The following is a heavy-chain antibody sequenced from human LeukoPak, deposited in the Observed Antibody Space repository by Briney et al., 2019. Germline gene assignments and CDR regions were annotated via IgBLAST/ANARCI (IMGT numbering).Heavy chain of an antibody. V-gene: IGHV3-15*01. CDR1: GFTFSPAW. CDR2: IKSKTNGETT. CDR3: TVHGGGHPYYFDF. D-gene: IGHD3-16*01. Sequence: GGSLTLLCAVSGFTFSPAWMIWVPQCTGKGLVCVGRIKSKTNGETTDYATSVKGRFTISRDDSKNTLYLEMNSLKTDDTAVYYCTVHGGGHPYYFDFWGQGDLVTVSS. J-gene: IGHJ4*02.